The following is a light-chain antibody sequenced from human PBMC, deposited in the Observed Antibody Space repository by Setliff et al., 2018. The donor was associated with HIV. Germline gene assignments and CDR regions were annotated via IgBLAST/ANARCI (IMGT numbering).Light chain of an antibody. CDR1: SGDVGAFHY. J-gene: IGLJ1*01. Sequence: QSALTQPASVSGSPGQSITISCTGTSGDVGAFHYVSWYQQHPVEAPKLIIYEVNKRPSGVSSRFSGSKSGNTAALTISGLQADDEADYYCCSFATNNTKVFGSGTKVTVL. CDR2: EVN. V-gene: IGLV2-14*01. CDR3: CSFATNNTKV.